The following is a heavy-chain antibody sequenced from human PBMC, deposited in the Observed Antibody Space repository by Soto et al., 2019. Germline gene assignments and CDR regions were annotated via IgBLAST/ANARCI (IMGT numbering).Heavy chain of an antibody. CDR2: ISSTTTTT. J-gene: IGHJ3*02. V-gene: IGHV3-48*03. CDR1: GFTFSHYE. D-gene: IGHD3-22*01. Sequence: EVQLVESGGGLVQPGGSLRLSCAASGFTFSHYEVSWVRQAPGKGLEWLSYISSTTTTTYYADSVRGRFTISRDNAKDSLYLHRDSLSAEDTAIYYCARDRTGGSYYGAFDIWGQGTMVTVSS. CDR3: ARDRTGGSYYGAFDI.